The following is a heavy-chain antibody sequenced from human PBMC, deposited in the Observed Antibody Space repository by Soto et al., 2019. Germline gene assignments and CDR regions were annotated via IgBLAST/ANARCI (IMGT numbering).Heavy chain of an antibody. CDR1: GDSISSRSNY. V-gene: IGHV4-39*01. CDR3: ARQRTSVVTQAYFDV. D-gene: IGHD2-21*02. J-gene: IGHJ4*03. CDR2: IYYSGST. Sequence: ETLPHSCNVTGDSISSRSNYWGWIRQPPGKVLEWLGSIYYSGSTYNNPSLRSRVSMSMDTSKDQFSLKLKSVTAADTALYFCARQRTSVVTQAYFDVWGPGSLF.